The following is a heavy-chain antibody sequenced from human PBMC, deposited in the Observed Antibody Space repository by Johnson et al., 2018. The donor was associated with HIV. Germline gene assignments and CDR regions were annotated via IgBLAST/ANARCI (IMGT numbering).Heavy chain of an antibody. D-gene: IGHD5-18*01. CDR2: ISYDGSNK. CDR3: ARDGGRQLWSASDI. J-gene: IGHJ3*02. CDR1: GFTVSSNY. V-gene: IGHV3-30*14. Sequence: QVQLVESGGGLVKPGGSLRLSCAASGFTVSSNYMSWVRQAPGKGLEWVAVISYDGSNKYYADSVKGRFTISRDNSKNTLYLQMNSLRAEDTAGYYCARDGGRQLWSASDIGGQGTMGTVSS.